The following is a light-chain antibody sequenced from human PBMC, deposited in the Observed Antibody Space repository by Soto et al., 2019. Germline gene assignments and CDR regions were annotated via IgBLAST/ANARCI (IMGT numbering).Light chain of an antibody. CDR2: RNN. CDR1: SSNIGSNY. Sequence: QSVLTQPPSASGTPGQRVTISCSGSSSNIGSNYVYWYQQLPGTAPKLLIYRNNQRPSGVPDRFSGSKSYTSASLAISGLRSEDEADYYCAAWDDSLSGYVFGTGTKLTVL. V-gene: IGLV1-47*01. CDR3: AAWDDSLSGYV. J-gene: IGLJ1*01.